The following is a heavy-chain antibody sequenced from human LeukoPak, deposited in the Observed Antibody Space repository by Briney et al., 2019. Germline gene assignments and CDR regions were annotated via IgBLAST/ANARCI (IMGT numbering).Heavy chain of an antibody. CDR3: ARVRGVRGYYYYYMDV. CDR1: GYTFTSYG. CDR2: ISAYNGDT. D-gene: IGHD3-10*01. Sequence: ASVKVSCKASGYTFTSYGISWVRQAPGQGLEWMGWISAYNGDTNYAQKLQGRVTMATDTSTSTAYMELRSLRSDDTAVYYCARVRGVRGYYYYYMDVWGKGTTVTISS. J-gene: IGHJ6*03. V-gene: IGHV1-18*01.